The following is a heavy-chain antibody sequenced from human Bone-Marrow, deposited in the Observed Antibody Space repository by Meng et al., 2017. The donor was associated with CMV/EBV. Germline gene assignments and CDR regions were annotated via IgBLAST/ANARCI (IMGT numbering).Heavy chain of an antibody. D-gene: IGHD3-16*01. CDR3: ARDGGSTFFDY. CDR2: INGDATRT. J-gene: IGHJ4*02. Sequence: GESLKISCAASGFTFTKHWMHWVRQAPGKGLEWVSRINGDATRTSYVDSVEGRFTITRDNAKNTVHLQMNSLGVEDTAVYYCARDGGSTFFDYWGQGVLVTGSS. CDR1: GFTFTKHW. V-gene: IGHV3-74*01.